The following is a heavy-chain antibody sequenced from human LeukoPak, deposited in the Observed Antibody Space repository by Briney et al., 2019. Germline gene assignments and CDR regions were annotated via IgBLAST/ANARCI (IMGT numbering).Heavy chain of an antibody. CDR2: INHSGST. Sequence: SETLSLTCAVYGGSFSGYYWSWIRQPPGKGLEWIGEINHSGSTNYNPSLKRRVTISVDTSKNQFSLKLRSVTAADTAVYYCARGGIYYYGSGRRYYFDYWGQGTLVTVSS. CDR1: GGSFSGYY. V-gene: IGHV4-34*01. J-gene: IGHJ4*02. D-gene: IGHD3-10*01. CDR3: ARGGIYYYGSGRRYYFDY.